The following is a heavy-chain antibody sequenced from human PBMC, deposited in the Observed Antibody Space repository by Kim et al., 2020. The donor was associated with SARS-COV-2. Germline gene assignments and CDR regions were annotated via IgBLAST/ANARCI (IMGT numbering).Heavy chain of an antibody. CDR1: GFRFSDYY. V-gene: IGHV3-11*04. J-gene: IGHJ4*02. CDR3: ARDHVVAGLYLDS. D-gene: IGHD6-19*01. CDR2: IRGSGGDI. Sequence: GGSLRLSCAASGFRFSDYYMTWIRQAPGKGLECVSYIRGSGGDIYYADSVKGRFTISRDNAKNSLYLQMNSLRAEDTAVYYCARDHVVAGLYLDSWGQGILVTVSS.